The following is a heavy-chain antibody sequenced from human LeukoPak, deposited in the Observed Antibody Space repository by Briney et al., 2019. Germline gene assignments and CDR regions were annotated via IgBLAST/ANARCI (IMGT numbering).Heavy chain of an antibody. D-gene: IGHD6-13*01. V-gene: IGHV4-59*01. J-gene: IGHJ3*02. CDR2: IYYSGST. Sequence: SWIRQXXXKGXEWIGYIYYSGSTNYNPSLKSRVTISVDTSKNQFSLKLGSVTAADTAVYYCARDIGLAAAGMSDAFDIWGQGTMVTVSS. CDR3: ARDIGLAAAGMSDAFDI.